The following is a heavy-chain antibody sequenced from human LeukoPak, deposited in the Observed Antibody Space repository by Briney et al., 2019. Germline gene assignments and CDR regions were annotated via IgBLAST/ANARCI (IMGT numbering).Heavy chain of an antibody. CDR3: ARESIHYSSSWYRPFDP. V-gene: IGHV3-53*01. Sequence: GGSLRLSCTVSGFTVSSNSMSWVRQAPGKGLEWVSFIYSGGNTHYSDSVKGRFTISRDNAKNSLYLQMNSLRAEDTAVYYCARESIHYSSSWYRPFDPWGQGTLVTVSS. D-gene: IGHD6-13*01. CDR2: IYSGGNT. CDR1: GFTVSSNS. J-gene: IGHJ5*02.